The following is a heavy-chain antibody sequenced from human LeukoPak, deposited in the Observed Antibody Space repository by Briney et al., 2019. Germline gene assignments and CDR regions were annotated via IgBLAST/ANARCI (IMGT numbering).Heavy chain of an antibody. CDR1: GFTFDDYA. Sequence: PGGSLRLSCAASGFTFDDYAMHWVRQAPGKGLEWVSLISRDGGSTYYADSVKGRFTISRDNSKNSLYLQMNSLRTEDTALYYCAKSRGSGKLRFLEWFLRYGMDVWGQGTTVTVSS. CDR3: AKSRGSGKLRFLEWFLRYGMDV. J-gene: IGHJ6*02. CDR2: ISRDGGST. D-gene: IGHD3-3*01. V-gene: IGHV3-43*02.